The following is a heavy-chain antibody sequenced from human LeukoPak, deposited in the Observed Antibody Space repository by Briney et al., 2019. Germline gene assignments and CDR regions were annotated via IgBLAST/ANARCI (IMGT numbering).Heavy chain of an antibody. CDR1: GFTFDSYA. CDR2: VRGSGDST. CDR3: AKGAVTARRWFGDSHFDY. J-gene: IGHJ4*02. Sequence: GGSLRLSCAASGFTFDSYAMSWVRQAPGRGLEWVSAVRGSGDSTYYADSVKGRFTISRDNSKNTLYLKMNSLTAEDTAVYYCAKGAVTARRWFGDSHFDYWGQGTLVTVSS. D-gene: IGHD3-10*01. V-gene: IGHV3-23*01.